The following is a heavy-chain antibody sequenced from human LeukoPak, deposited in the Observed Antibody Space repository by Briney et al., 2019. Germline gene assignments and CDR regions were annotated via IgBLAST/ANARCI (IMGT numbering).Heavy chain of an antibody. Sequence: SETLSLTCTVSGYSISSGYYWGWIRQPPGKGLEWIGSIYHSGSTYYNPSLKSRVTISVDTSKNQFSLKLSSVTAADTAVYYCAKGAGGFSYYNWFDPWGQGTLVTVSS. V-gene: IGHV4-38-2*02. J-gene: IGHJ5*02. D-gene: IGHD5-18*01. CDR2: IYHSGST. CDR1: GYSISSGYY. CDR3: AKGAGGFSYYNWFDP.